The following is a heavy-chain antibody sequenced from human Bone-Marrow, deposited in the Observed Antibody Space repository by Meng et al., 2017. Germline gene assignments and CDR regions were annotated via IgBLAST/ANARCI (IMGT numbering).Heavy chain of an antibody. CDR3: ARGDGAAPPFDY. J-gene: IGHJ4*02. CDR2: INPNTGGT. Sequence: ASVKVSCKGSEYPFTGYYIHWVRQAPGQGLEWMGCINPNTGGTNYAQQFQGRVTMTRDTSISMTYMELSSLISDDTAVYYCARGDGAAPPFDYWGQGTLVTVSS. D-gene: IGHD4/OR15-4a*01. CDR1: EYPFTGYY. V-gene: IGHV1-2*02.